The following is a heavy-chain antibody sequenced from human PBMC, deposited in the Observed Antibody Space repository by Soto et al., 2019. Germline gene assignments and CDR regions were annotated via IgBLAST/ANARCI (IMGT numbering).Heavy chain of an antibody. CDR1: GFTFSSHG. Sequence: GSLRLSFDASGFTFSSHGMTWVRQAPGKGLEWVAFISSTSSTKNYADSVKGRFTISRDNTKNSLYLQMSSLRDEDTAVYYCARRITMVRGPYYYYGMDVWGQGTTVTVSS. J-gene: IGHJ6*02. CDR3: ARRITMVRGPYYYYGMDV. D-gene: IGHD3-10*01. V-gene: IGHV3-48*02. CDR2: ISSTSSTK.